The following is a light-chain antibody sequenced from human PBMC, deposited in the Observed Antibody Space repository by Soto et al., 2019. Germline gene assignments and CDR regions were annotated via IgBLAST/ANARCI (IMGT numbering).Light chain of an antibody. Sequence: EIVMTQTPLSLSVTPGQPASISCKSSQSLLHSDGKTYLYWYLQKPGQSPQLLIYEAANRFSGVPDRFSVSGSETDFTLKISRVEAEDVGVYYCMQSKQFPLTFGGGTKVEIK. J-gene: IGKJ4*01. CDR2: EAA. V-gene: IGKV2D-29*02. CDR1: QSLLHSDGKTY. CDR3: MQSKQFPLT.